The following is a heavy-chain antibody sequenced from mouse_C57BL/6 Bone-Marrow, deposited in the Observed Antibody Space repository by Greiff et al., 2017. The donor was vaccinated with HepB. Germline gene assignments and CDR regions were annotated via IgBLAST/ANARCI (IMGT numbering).Heavy chain of an antibody. CDR2: IHPNSGST. J-gene: IGHJ3*01. CDR3: ARSSGVWFAY. D-gene: IGHD1-3*01. Sequence: VQLPQPGAALVKPGASVPLSCPASGSTFPSYWMPWVKQRPGQGLEWIGMIHPNSGSTNYNEKFKSKATLTVDKSSSTAYMQLSSLTSEDSAVYYCARSSGVWFAYWGQGTLVTVSA. CDR1: GSTFPSYW. V-gene: IGHV1-64*01.